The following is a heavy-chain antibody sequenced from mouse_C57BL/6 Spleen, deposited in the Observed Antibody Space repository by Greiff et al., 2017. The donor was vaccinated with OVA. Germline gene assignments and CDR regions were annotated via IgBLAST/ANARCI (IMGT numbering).Heavy chain of an antibody. V-gene: IGHV3-6*01. CDR3: ARVLYDSYAMDY. CDR2: ISYDGSN. CDR1: GYSITSGYY. D-gene: IGHD1-1*01. J-gene: IGHJ4*01. Sequence: EVKLMESGPGLVKPSQSLSLTCSVTGYSITSGYYWNWIRQFPGNKLEWMGYISYDGSNNYNPSLKNRISITRDTSKNQFFLKLNSVTTEDTATYYCARVLYDSYAMDYWGQGTSVTVSS.